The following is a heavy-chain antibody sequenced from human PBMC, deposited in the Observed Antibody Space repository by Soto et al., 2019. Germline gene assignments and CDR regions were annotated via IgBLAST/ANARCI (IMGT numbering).Heavy chain of an antibody. J-gene: IGHJ5*02. D-gene: IGHD2-15*01. V-gene: IGHV1-2*02. Sequence: QVQLVQSGAEVKKPGASVKVSCKASGYTFTGYYMHWVRQAPGQGLEWMGWINPNSGGTNYAQKFQGRVTMTRDTSISTAYRELSRLRSDDTAVYYCAVAYCSGGSCSYNWFDPWGQGTMVTVSS. CDR1: GYTFTGYY. CDR3: AVAYCSGGSCSYNWFDP. CDR2: INPNSGGT.